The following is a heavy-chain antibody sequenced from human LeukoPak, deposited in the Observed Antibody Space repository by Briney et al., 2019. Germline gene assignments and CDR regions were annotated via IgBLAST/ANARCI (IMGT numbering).Heavy chain of an antibody. V-gene: IGHV4-4*07. CDR2: IYPSGIT. CDR1: GGSINSYY. D-gene: IGHD6-13*01. Sequence: SETLSLTCTVSGGSINSYYWGWIRQPAGKGLEWIGRIYPSGITNYNPSLKSRVTMSVDTSKNQFSLKLSSVTAADTAVYYCARGSYSSSWYWWGQGTLVTVSS. CDR3: ARGSYSSSWYW. J-gene: IGHJ4*02.